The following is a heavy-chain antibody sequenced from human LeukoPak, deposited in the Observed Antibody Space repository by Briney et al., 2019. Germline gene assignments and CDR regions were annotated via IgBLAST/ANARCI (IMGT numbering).Heavy chain of an antibody. CDR1: GFTFDDYA. CDR2: ISWNSGSI. CDR3: AKSLRVLRFLEWLLYFDY. V-gene: IGHV3-9*01. D-gene: IGHD3-3*01. Sequence: GGSLRLSCAASGFTFDDYAMHWVRQAPGKGLEWVSGISWNSGSIGYADSVKGRFTISRDNAKNSLYLQMNSLRAEDTAVYYCAKSLRVLRFLEWLLYFDYWGQGTLVTVSS. J-gene: IGHJ4*02.